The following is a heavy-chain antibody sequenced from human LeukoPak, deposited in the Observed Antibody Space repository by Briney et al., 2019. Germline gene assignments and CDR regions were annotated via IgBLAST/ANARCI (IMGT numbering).Heavy chain of an antibody. CDR3: ASAVATIADFDY. V-gene: IGHV1-2*06. Sequence: GASVKVSFKASRDTFTGYYVHWVRQAPGQRLEWMGRINPNSGGTNYAQKCQARVPMIRDTSISTAYMALSRLRSDDTAVYYCASAVATIADFDYWGQGTLVTVSS. J-gene: IGHJ4*02. CDR1: RDTFTGYY. D-gene: IGHD5-12*01. CDR2: INPNSGGT.